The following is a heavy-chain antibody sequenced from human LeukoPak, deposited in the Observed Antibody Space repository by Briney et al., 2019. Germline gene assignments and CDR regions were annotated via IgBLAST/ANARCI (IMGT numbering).Heavy chain of an antibody. V-gene: IGHV3-23*01. CDR2: ISGSGGST. J-gene: IGHJ4*02. CDR3: AKDPFDYGDYVKDY. D-gene: IGHD4-17*01. Sequence: GGSGRLSCAASGFTFSNAWMSWVRQAPGKGLEWVSAISGSGGSTYYADSVKGRFTISRDNSKNTLYLQMNSLRAEDTAVYYCAKDPFDYGDYVKDYWGQGTLVTVSS. CDR1: GFTFSNAW.